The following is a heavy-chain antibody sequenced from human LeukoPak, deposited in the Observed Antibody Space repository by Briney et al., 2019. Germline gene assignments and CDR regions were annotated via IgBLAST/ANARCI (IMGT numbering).Heavy chain of an antibody. V-gene: IGHV3-23*01. CDR2: ISESGGST. CDR1: GFIFSSYA. D-gene: IGHD6-13*01. Sequence: GGSLRLSCAASGFIFSSYAMSWVRQTPGKGLEWVSRISESGGSTYYAASVKGRFTISRDNSKNTLYLQMNSLRAEDTAVYYCAKDRGSSWYGTSDYWGQGTLVTASS. CDR3: AKDRGSSWYGTSDY. J-gene: IGHJ4*02.